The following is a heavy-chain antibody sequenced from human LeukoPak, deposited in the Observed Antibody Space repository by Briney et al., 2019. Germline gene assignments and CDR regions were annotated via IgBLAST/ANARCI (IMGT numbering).Heavy chain of an antibody. CDR3: ARGSSLGFGELLSPGGMDV. V-gene: IGHV4-31*03. D-gene: IGHD3-10*01. Sequence: SQTLSLTCTVSGGSISSGGYYCSWIRQHPGRGLEWIVYICYSGSTYYNPYLKSRVTISVDTSKNQFSLKLSSVTAADTAVYYCARGSSLGFGELLSPGGMDVWGQGTTVTVSS. CDR1: GGSISSGGYY. CDR2: ICYSGST. J-gene: IGHJ6*02.